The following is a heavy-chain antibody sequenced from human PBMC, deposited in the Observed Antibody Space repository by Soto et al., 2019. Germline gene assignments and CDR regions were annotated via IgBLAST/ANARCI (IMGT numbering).Heavy chain of an antibody. D-gene: IGHD2-15*01. J-gene: IGHJ4*02. CDR2: IIPIFGTT. CDR1: GGTFSSYA. V-gene: IGHV1-69*13. CDR3: ARDIGSASPYFDY. Sequence: SVKVSCKASGGTFSSYAISWVRQAPGQGLEWMGGIIPIFGTTNYAQKFQGRVTITGDASTSTVYMELSSLRSEDTAVYYCARDIGSASPYFDYWGQGTLVTVSS.